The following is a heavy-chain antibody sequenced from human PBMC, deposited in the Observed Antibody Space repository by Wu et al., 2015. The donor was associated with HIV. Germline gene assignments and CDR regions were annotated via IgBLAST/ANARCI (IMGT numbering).Heavy chain of an antibody. CDR3: ARSHKWLRFRYEGNFDY. Sequence: QVQLVQSGAEVKKPGASVKVSCKASGYTFTDYYIYWVRQAPGQGLEWMGWINPKSGGTNYAQDFQGRLTMTRDTSITTVYMELSTLRSDDTAVYFCARSHKWLRFRYEGNFDYWGQGTLVTVSS. CDR1: GYTFTDYY. D-gene: IGHD5-12*01. J-gene: IGHJ4*02. CDR2: INPKSGGT. V-gene: IGHV1-2*02.